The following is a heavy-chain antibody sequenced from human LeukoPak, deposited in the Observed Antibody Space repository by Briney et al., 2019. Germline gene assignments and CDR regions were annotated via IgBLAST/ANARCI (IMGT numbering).Heavy chain of an antibody. CDR3: AKDPRTGAVSGIFYFDY. D-gene: IGHD6-19*01. CDR2: IHSGGST. V-gene: IGHV3-53*05. J-gene: IGHJ4*02. CDR1: GFTVSSNY. Sequence: GGSLRLSCAASGFTVSSNYMSWVRQAPGKGLEWVTVIHSGGSTYYADSVKGRFTISRDNSKNTLYLQMDSLRPEDTAVYYCAKDPRTGAVSGIFYFDYWGQGTLLTVSS.